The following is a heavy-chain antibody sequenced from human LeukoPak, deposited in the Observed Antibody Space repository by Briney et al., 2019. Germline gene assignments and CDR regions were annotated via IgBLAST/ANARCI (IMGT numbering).Heavy chain of an antibody. V-gene: IGHV4-61*08. D-gene: IGHD3-22*01. Sequence: PSETLSLTCSVSGGSVSSGGYYWSWIRQPPGKGLEWIGYIYYNGSTNYSPSLKSRVTISVDTSKNQFSLKLTSLTAADTGVYYCARRLAYDSSGYHAFDIWGQGTMVTVSS. CDR1: GGSVSSGGYY. CDR3: ARRLAYDSSGYHAFDI. CDR2: IYYNGST. J-gene: IGHJ3*02.